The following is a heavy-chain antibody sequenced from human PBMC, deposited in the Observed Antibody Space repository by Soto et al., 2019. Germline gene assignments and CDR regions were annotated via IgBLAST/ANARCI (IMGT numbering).Heavy chain of an antibody. CDR3: ARHRKRYCTNGVCYLGWFDP. Sequence: PSETLSLTCTVSGGSISSSSYYWGWIRQPPGKGLEWIGSIYYSGSTYYNPSLKSRVTISVDTSKNQFSLKLSSVTAADTAVYYCARHRKRYCTNGVCYLGWFDPWGQGTLVTVSS. D-gene: IGHD2-8*01. CDR2: IYYSGST. V-gene: IGHV4-39*01. CDR1: GGSISSSSYY. J-gene: IGHJ5*02.